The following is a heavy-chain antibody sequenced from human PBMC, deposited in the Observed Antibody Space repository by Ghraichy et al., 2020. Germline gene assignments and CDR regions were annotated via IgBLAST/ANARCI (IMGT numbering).Heavy chain of an antibody. CDR3: ARDYYDSSGYSALYGMDV. J-gene: IGHJ6*02. CDR1: GFTFSSYG. D-gene: IGHD3-22*01. CDR2: IWYDGSNK. Sequence: GGSLRLSCAASGFTFSSYGMHWARQAPGKGLEWVAVIWYDGSNKYYADSVKGRFTISRDNSKNTLYLQMNSLRAEDTAVYYCARDYYDSSGYSALYGMDVWGQGTTVTVSS. V-gene: IGHV3-33*01.